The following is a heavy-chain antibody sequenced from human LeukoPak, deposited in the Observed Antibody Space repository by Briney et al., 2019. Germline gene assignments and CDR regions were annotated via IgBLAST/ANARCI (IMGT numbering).Heavy chain of an antibody. V-gene: IGHV4-59*01. CDR1: GGSISSYY. Sequence: PSKTLSLTCTVSGGSISSYYWSWIRQPTGKGLEWIGYVYYSGSTNYNPSLKSRVTISVDTSKNQFSLKLSSVTAADTAVYYCASGSGYYFDYWGHGTLVTVSS. D-gene: IGHD3-10*01. CDR2: VYYSGST. J-gene: IGHJ4*01. CDR3: ASGSGYYFDY.